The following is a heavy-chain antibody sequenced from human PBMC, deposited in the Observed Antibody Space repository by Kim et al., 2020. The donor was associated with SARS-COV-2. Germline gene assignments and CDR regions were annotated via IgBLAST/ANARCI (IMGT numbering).Heavy chain of an antibody. J-gene: IGHJ3*02. Sequence: SETLSLTCTVSGGSISSYYWSWIRQPPGKGLEWIGYIYYSGSTNYNPSLKSRVTISVDTSKNQFSLKLSSVTAADTAVYYCARLSFPNAFDIWGQGTMVT. V-gene: IGHV4-59*08. CDR3: ARLSFPNAFDI. CDR2: IYYSGST. D-gene: IGHD1-26*01. CDR1: GGSISSYY.